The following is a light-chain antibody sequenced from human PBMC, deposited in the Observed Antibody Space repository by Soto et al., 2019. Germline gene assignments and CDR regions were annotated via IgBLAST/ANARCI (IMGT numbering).Light chain of an antibody. CDR2: WAS. J-gene: IGKJ4*01. CDR1: QSVFFSSNNKNY. Sequence: DIVMNQSPDSLAVSLGERATINCKSSQSVFFSSNNKNYLAWYQQKPGQPPKLLIYWASTRESGVPDRFSGSGSGTDFTLTISSLQAEDVAVYYCQQYYSSPPALTFGGGTKVEIK. CDR3: QQYYSSPPALT. V-gene: IGKV4-1*01.